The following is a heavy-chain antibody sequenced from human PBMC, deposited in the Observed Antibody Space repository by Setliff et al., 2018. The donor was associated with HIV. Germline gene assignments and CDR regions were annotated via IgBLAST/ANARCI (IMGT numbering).Heavy chain of an antibody. Sequence: GGSLRLSCAASGFTFHNAWMTWVRQAPGKGLEWVGHIKSKTDGGTTDYAAPVKGRFTISRDDSKTTLYLQMNSLKTEDTAVYYCTTEDPWLRFGHWGQGTLVTVSS. D-gene: IGHD5-12*01. CDR2: IKSKTDGGTT. V-gene: IGHV3-15*01. CDR3: TTEDPWLRFGH. J-gene: IGHJ5*02. CDR1: GFTFHNAW.